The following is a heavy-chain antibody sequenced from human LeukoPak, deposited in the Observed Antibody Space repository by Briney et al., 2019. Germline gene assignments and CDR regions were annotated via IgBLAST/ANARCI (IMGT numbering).Heavy chain of an antibody. CDR2: MHYGGST. CDR1: GDSISSSSYY. J-gene: IGHJ4*02. CDR3: ARLGYYDSSCDWVY. Sequence: SETLSLTCTVSGDSISSSSYYWGWIRQPPGKGLEWIGSMHYGGSTYYNPSLKSRVPISVDTSKNQFSLKLSSVTAADTAIYYCARLGYYDSSCDWVYWGQGTLVTVSS. D-gene: IGHD3-22*01. V-gene: IGHV4-39*01.